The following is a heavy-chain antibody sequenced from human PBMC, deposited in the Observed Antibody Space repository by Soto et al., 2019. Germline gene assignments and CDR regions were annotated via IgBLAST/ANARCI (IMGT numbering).Heavy chain of an antibody. D-gene: IGHD3-10*02. CDR2: IYPGDSDT. CDR3: ARHVITMVGDSEDPYFDY. CDR1: GYSFTSYW. V-gene: IGHV5-51*01. Sequence: GESLKISCKGSGYSFTSYWIGWVRQMPGKGLEWMGIIYPGDSDTRYSPSFQGQVTISADKSISTAYLQWSSLKASDTAMYYWARHVITMVGDSEDPYFDYGGQGPLVTVSS. J-gene: IGHJ4*02.